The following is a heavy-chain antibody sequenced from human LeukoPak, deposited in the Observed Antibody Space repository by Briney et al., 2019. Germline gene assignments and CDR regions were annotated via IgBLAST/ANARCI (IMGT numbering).Heavy chain of an antibody. D-gene: IGHD3-22*01. CDR3: ASSDGYYCDSSGYSDY. CDR2: INPNSGGT. CDR1: GYTFTGYY. J-gene: IGHJ4*02. Sequence: GASVKVSCKASGYTFTGYYMHWVRQAPGQGLEWMGWINPNSGGTNYAQKFQGRVTMTRDTSISTAYMELSRLRSDDTAVYYCASSDGYYCDSSGYSDYWGQGTLVTVSS. V-gene: IGHV1-2*02.